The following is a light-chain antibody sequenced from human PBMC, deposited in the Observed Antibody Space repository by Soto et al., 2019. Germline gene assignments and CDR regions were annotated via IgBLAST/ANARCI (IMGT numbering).Light chain of an antibody. V-gene: IGKV1-5*01. Sequence: DIQMTQSPSTLSASVGDRVTITCRASQSISSWLAWYQQKSGKAPKVLIYDASRLESGVPSRFSGSGSGTEFTLTISSLQPDDFATYYCQHDNSYSWTFGQVTNVDIK. CDR2: DAS. CDR3: QHDNSYSWT. CDR1: QSISSW. J-gene: IGKJ1*01.